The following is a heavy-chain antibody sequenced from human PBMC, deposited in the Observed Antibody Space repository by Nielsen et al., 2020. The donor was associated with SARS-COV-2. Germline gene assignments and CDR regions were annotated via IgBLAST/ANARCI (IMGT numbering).Heavy chain of an antibody. CDR3: ARDFHGDPFDY. CDR1: GGSISSYY. V-gene: IGHV4-59*12. CDR2: IYYSGST. Sequence: SETLSLTCTVSGGSISSYYWSWIRQPPGKGLEWIGYIYYSGSTYYNPSLKSRVTISVDTSKNQFSLKLSSVTAADTAVYYCARDFHGDPFDYWGQGTLVTVSS. D-gene: IGHD4-17*01. J-gene: IGHJ4*02.